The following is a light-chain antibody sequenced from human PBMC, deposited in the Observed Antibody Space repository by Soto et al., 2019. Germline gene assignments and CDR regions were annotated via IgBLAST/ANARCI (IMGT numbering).Light chain of an antibody. J-gene: IGKJ5*01. CDR1: QNIGSF. Sequence: DIQMTQSPSTLSASMGYNVNIXXRASQNIGSFLNWYQQKPGEAPRVXVYSAFRIQSGVPSRFNASGSGTDFTLSISSLQPEDFSTYYCQQGSTTPITFGLGTRLEIK. V-gene: IGKV1-39*01. CDR2: SAF. CDR3: QQGSTTPIT.